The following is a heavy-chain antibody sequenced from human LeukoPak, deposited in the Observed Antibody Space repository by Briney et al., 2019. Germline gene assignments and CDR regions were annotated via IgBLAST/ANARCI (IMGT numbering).Heavy chain of an antibody. CDR2: IYYSGST. CDR3: ARVRYYDSSPYYFDY. CDR1: GGSISSYY. V-gene: IGHV4-59*01. Sequence: SETLSLTCTVSGGSISSYYWSWIRQPPGKGLEWIGYIYYSGSTNYNPSLKSRVTISVDTSKNQFSLKLSSVTAADTAVYYCARVRYYDSSPYYFDYWGQGTLVTVSS. D-gene: IGHD3-22*01. J-gene: IGHJ4*02.